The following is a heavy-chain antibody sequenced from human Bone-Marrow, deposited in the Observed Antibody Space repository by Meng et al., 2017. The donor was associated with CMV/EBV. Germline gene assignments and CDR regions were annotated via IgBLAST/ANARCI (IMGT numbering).Heavy chain of an antibody. V-gene: IGHV4-61*01. Sequence: SETLSLTCTVSGGSVSSNNYYWSWIRQPPGKGLERIGYIYYTGGTNYNPSLKSRVTISIDTSKNQFSLKLSSVTAADTAVYYCARTEGGMGGNRYFDYWGQGTLVTVSS. J-gene: IGHJ4*02. CDR2: IYYTGGT. D-gene: IGHD2/OR15-2a*01. CDR3: ARTEGGMGGNRYFDY. CDR1: GGSVSSNNYY.